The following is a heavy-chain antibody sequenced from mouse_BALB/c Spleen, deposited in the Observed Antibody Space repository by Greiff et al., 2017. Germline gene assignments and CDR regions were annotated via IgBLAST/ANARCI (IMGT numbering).Heavy chain of an antibody. J-gene: IGHJ2*01. CDR1: GFTFSSYG. CDR3: ASNYDGYSFDY. D-gene: IGHD2-3*01. V-gene: IGHV5-6-3*01. Sequence: EVKLVESGGGLVQPGGSLKLSCAVSGFTFSSYGMSWVRQTPDKRLELVATINSNGGSTYYPDSVTGRFTISRDNAKNTLYLQMSSLKSEDTAMYSCASNYDGYSFDYWGQGTTLTVSS. CDR2: INSNGGST.